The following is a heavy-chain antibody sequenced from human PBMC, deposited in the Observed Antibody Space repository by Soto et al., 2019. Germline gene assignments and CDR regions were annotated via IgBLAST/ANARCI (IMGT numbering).Heavy chain of an antibody. CDR2: FIPVYRTL. V-gene: IGHV1-69*13. Sequence: ASVKVSCKASGGSFGKSAINWVRQTPGQGLEWLGGFIPVYRTLNYAQKFQGRVTITADESTGTAYMTLSSLASDDTAVYYCATGVIWIGYFTVDSWGQGTRVT. J-gene: IGHJ4*02. CDR3: ATGVIWIGYFTVDS. D-gene: IGHD3-3*01. CDR1: GGSFGKSA.